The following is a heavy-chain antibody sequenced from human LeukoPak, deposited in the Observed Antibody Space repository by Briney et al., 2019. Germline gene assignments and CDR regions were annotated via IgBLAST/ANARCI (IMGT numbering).Heavy chain of an antibody. CDR2: IYHSGST. CDR3: ARLVYCGGDCYSYNYFDY. J-gene: IGHJ4*02. Sequence: KPSESLSLTCTVSGGSISSGGYYWSWIRQPPGKGLEWIGFIYHSGSTYYNPSLKSRVTISVDTSKNQFSLKLSSVTAADTAVYYCARLVYCGGDCYSYNYFDYWGQGTLVTVSS. D-gene: IGHD2-21*01. V-gene: IGHV4-30-2*01. CDR1: GGSISSGGYY.